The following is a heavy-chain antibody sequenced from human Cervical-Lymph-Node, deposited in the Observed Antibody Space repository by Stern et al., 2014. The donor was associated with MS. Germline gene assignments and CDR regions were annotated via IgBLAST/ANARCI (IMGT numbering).Heavy chain of an antibody. V-gene: IGHV4-61*02. CDR2: IYSGGST. CDR1: GGSISSGNYY. Sequence: QLQLQESGPGLVKPSQTLSLTCTVSGGSISSGNYYWSWIRQPAGEGLEWNGRIYSGGSTQYNPPLKSRVTMSADTATNHFSLRLTSVTAADTAVYYCARGNYDVLTDNGGHGFDIWGQGTMVTVSS. CDR3: ARGNYDVLTDNGGHGFDI. D-gene: IGHD3-9*01. J-gene: IGHJ3*02.